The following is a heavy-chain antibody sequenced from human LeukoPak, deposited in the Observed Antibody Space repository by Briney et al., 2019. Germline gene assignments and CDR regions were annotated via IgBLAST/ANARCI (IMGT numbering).Heavy chain of an antibody. Sequence: ASVTVSCKGSGYTFTCYGISWVRQPPGQGLEWMGCICAYNGNTNYEQRLQGRGTMTTDTSSSTAYMELRSLRSDDTAVYYCARGAHIVRGVIRRYYMDVGGKGTTVTVSS. CDR3: ARGAHIVRGVIRRYYMDV. V-gene: IGHV1-18*01. J-gene: IGHJ6*03. CDR1: GYTFTCYG. D-gene: IGHD3-10*01. CDR2: ICAYNGNT.